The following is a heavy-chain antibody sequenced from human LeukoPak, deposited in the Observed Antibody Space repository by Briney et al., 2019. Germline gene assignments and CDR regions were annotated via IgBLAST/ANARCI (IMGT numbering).Heavy chain of an antibody. CDR2: ISYDGSNK. V-gene: IGHV3-30-3*01. D-gene: IGHD3-3*01. CDR3: ARPLRFLEWFQIDY. Sequence: GGPLRLSCAASGFTFSSYAMHWARQAPGKGLEWVAVISYDGSNKYYADSVKGRFTISRDNSKNTLYLQMNSLRAEDTAVYYCARPLRFLEWFQIDYWGQGTLVTVSS. CDR1: GFTFSSYA. J-gene: IGHJ4*02.